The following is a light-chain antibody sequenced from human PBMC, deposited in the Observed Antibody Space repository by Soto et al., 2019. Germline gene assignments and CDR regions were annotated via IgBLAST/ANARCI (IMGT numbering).Light chain of an antibody. CDR1: SSDIGGSNY. CDR2: EVS. J-gene: IGLJ1*01. Sequence: QSALTQPASVSGSPGQSITISCTGTSSDIGGSNYVSWYQQHPGKAPKLMIYEVSNRPSGISNRFSGSKSGNTASLTISGIQAEDEADYYCSSYTSSSTLYVFGTGTKVTVL. V-gene: IGLV2-14*01. CDR3: SSYTSSSTLYV.